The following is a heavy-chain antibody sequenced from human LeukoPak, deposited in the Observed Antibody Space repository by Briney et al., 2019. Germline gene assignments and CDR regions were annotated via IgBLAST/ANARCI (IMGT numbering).Heavy chain of an antibody. Sequence: SETGSLTCTVSGGSISSYYWSWVRQPAGKGLEWIGRIYTSGSTNYNPSLKSRVTMSVDTSKNQFSLKLSSVTAADTAVYYCARVRVRGLRTDAFDIWGQGTMVTVSS. D-gene: IGHD5-12*01. CDR2: IYTSGST. J-gene: IGHJ3*02. V-gene: IGHV4-4*07. CDR1: GGSISSYY. CDR3: ARVRVRGLRTDAFDI.